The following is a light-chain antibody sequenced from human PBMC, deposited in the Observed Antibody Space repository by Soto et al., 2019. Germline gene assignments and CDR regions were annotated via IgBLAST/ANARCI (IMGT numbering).Light chain of an antibody. V-gene: IGKV2-28*01. CDR3: MAALQTFT. Sequence: MTQSPLSLPVTPGDPSSISCRYSHSLLNSNGYNYLDWYLQKPGHYPQILIYLGSYRASGLPDRISGSGSGTDFTLKISRVEAEDVGVYYCMAALQTFTLANVTRLEIK. J-gene: IGKJ5*01. CDR2: LGS. CDR1: HSLLNSNGYNY.